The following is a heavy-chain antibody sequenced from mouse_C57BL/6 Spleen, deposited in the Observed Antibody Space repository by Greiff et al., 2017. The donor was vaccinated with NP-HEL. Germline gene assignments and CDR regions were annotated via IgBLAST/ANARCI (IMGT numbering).Heavy chain of an antibody. V-gene: IGHV1-81*01. J-gene: IGHJ2*01. CDR3: ARFGNSNLYYFDY. Sequence: QVQLQQSGAELARPGASVKLSCKASGYTFTSYGISWVKQRPGQGLEWIGEIYPRGGNTSYNEKFKGKATLTADKSSSTAYLELRSLTSEDSAVYFCARFGNSNLYYFDYWGQGTTLTVSS. CDR1: GYTFTSYG. CDR2: IYPRGGNT. D-gene: IGHD2-5*01.